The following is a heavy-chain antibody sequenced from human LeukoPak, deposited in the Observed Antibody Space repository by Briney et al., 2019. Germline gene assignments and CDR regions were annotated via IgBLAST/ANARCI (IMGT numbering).Heavy chain of an antibody. Sequence: PGGSLRLSCAASGFTFSSYGMHWVRQAPGKGLEWVAVISYDGSNKYYADSVKGRFTISRDNSKNTLCLQMNSLRAEDTAVYYCAKAHGSSSCPDYWGQGTLVTVSS. V-gene: IGHV3-30*18. J-gene: IGHJ4*02. CDR3: AKAHGSSSCPDY. D-gene: IGHD6-13*01. CDR1: GFTFSSYG. CDR2: ISYDGSNK.